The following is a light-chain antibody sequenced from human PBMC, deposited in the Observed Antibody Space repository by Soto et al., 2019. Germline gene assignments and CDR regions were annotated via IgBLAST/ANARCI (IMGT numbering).Light chain of an antibody. CDR2: DVT. CDR3: CSYGATYTYV. V-gene: IGLV2-11*01. CDR1: GSDVGNYNY. Sequence: QSVLTQPRSVSGTPEQSVTISCTGTGSDVGNYNYVSWFQQHPGKAPKLMIYDVTKRPSGVPDRFSGSKSGNTASLTISGLQAEDEADYYCCSYGATYTYVFGTGTKVTVL. J-gene: IGLJ1*01.